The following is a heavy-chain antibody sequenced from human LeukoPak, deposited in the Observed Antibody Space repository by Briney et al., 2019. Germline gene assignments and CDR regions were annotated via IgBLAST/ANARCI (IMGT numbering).Heavy chain of an antibody. Sequence: PSETLSLTCTVSGGSINSSSHYWGWIRQSPGKGLEWIRSVYYSGSTYYNPSLKSRVTISVDTSKNQFSLKLSSVTAADTAVYYCARQKITTSDYWGQGTLVIVPS. J-gene: IGHJ4*02. CDR3: ARQKITTSDY. CDR1: GGSINSSSHY. V-gene: IGHV4-39*01. D-gene: IGHD3-22*01. CDR2: VYYSGST.